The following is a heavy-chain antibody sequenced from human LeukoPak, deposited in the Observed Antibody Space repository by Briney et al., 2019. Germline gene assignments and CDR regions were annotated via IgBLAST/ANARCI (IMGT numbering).Heavy chain of an antibody. CDR3: ARESPVPGNFAFDI. D-gene: IGHD3-10*02. CDR1: GFTFSNFW. Sequence: GGSLRLSCAASGFTFSNFWMSWVRQASGKGLEWVANIKQDGREKYYVDSVKGRFAISRDNAKNSQYLQMNSLRAEDTAVYYCARESPVPGNFAFDIWGQGTMVTVSS. J-gene: IGHJ3*02. V-gene: IGHV3-7*04. CDR2: IKQDGREK.